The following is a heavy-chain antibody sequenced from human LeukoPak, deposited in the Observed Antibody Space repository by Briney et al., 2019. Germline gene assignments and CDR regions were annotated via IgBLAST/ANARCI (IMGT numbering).Heavy chain of an antibody. CDR1: GFIFSNYS. V-gene: IGHV3-23*01. CDR2: ISASGSAT. J-gene: IGHJ1*01. D-gene: IGHD2-21*02. Sequence: PGGSLRLSCAASGFIFSNYSMNWVRQAPGKGLEWVAAISASGSATSYADSVRGRFTISRDNSKSTTYLQMNSLRVEDTAVYYCTSWGDTTAEYFQRWGQGTLVTVSS. CDR3: TSWGDTTAEYFQR.